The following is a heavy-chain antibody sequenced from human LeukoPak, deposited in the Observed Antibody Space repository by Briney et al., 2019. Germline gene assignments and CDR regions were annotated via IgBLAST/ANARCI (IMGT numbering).Heavy chain of an antibody. CDR2: IYHSGST. V-gene: IGHV4-30-2*01. D-gene: IGHD1-26*01. CDR3: ARVPVGRGAHFDY. CDR1: GGSISSGGYS. J-gene: IGHJ4*02. Sequence: KSSETLSLTCAVSGGSISSGGYSWRWIRQPPGKGLEWIGYIYHSGSTYYNPSLKSRVTISVDRSKNQFSLKLSSVTAADTAVYYCARVPVGRGAHFDYWGQGTLVTVSS.